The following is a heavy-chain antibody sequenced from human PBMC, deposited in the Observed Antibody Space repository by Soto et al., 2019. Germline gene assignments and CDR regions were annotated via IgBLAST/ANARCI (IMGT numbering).Heavy chain of an antibody. CDR3: ARVSYLRYQDGMDV. CDR1: GGSISSYY. V-gene: IGHV4-4*07. CDR2: IYTSGST. J-gene: IGHJ6*02. Sequence: SETLSLTCTVSGGSISSYYWSWIRQPAGKGLEWIGRIYTSGSTNYDPSLKSRVTMSVDTSKNQFSLKLSSVTAADTAVYYCARVSYLRYQDGMDVWGQGTTVTVSS. D-gene: IGHD3-9*01.